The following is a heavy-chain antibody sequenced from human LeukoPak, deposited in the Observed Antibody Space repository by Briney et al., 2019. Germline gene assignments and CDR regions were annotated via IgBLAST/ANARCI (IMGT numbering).Heavy chain of an antibody. J-gene: IGHJ5*02. CDR1: GFTFSTYA. D-gene: IGHD3-10*01. V-gene: IGHV3-64D*09. CDR2: ISSDGDGT. Sequence: PGGSLRLSCSASGFTFSTYAMHWVRQAPGKGLEYVSAISSDGDGTYNADSVKGRFTISRDNSKNTLYLQMSSLRTEDTAVYYCVRSSASSGPNCFDPWGQGTLVTVSS. CDR3: VRSSASSGPNCFDP.